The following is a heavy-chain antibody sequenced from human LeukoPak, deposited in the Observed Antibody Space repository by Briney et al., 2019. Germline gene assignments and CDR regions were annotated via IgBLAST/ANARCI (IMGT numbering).Heavy chain of an antibody. CDR2: IKQDGSEK. CDR3: AAVVEYSSSSIFYYGMDV. D-gene: IGHD6-6*01. Sequence: GGSLRLSCAASGFTFRSYWMSWVRQAPGKGLEWVANIKQDGSEKYYVDSVKGRFTISRDNARNSLFLQMSSLRAEDTALYYCAAVVEYSSSSIFYYGMDVWGQGTPVTVSS. J-gene: IGHJ6*02. CDR1: GFTFRSYW. V-gene: IGHV3-7*05.